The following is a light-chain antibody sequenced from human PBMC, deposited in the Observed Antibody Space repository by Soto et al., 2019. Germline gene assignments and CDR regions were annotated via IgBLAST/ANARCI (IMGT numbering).Light chain of an antibody. Sequence: DIQMTQSPSSVSASVGDRVTIACRAGQSVRSYLNWYQQKPGKAPNILIYASSTLQSGVPSRFSGGGSGTDFTLTSSSLQPEDFATYYCQQSYTSPLTFGGGTKVEI. V-gene: IGKV1-39*01. CDR1: QSVRSY. CDR3: QQSYTSPLT. J-gene: IGKJ4*01. CDR2: ASS.